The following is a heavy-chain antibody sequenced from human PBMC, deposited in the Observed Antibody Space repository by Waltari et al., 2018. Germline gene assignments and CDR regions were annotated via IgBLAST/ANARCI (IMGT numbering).Heavy chain of an antibody. V-gene: IGHV4-38-2*01. CDR2: IYHSGST. Sequence: QVQLQESGPGLVKPSETLSLTCAVYGYSISSGYYWGWLRQPPGKGLEWIGSIYHSGSTYYNPSLKSRVTISVDTSKNQFSLKLSSVIAADTAVYYCARRCSGWYYFDYWGQGTLVTVSS. J-gene: IGHJ4*02. CDR3: ARRCSGWYYFDY. CDR1: GYSISSGYY. D-gene: IGHD6-19*01.